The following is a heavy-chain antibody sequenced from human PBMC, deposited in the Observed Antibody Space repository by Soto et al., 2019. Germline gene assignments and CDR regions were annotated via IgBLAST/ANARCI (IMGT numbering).Heavy chain of an antibody. D-gene: IGHD1-26*01. Sequence: PGESLKISCQGSGYTFTNHWITWVRQMPGKGLEWMGRINPSDSHTNYSPSFQGHVTMSVDKSISTAYLQWSSLKASDSAMYYCARHAAYHVSRSYYRTYWGQGTLVNVSS. CDR1: GYTFTNHW. CDR2: INPSDSHT. CDR3: ARHAAYHVSRSYYRTY. J-gene: IGHJ4*02. V-gene: IGHV5-10-1*01.